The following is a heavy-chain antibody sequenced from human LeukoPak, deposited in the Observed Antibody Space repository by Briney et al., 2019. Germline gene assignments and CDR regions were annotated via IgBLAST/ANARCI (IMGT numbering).Heavy chain of an antibody. CDR3: ARVLRYDDSSGYYAY. J-gene: IGHJ4*02. CDR1: GYTFTGYY. CDR2: INPNSGGT. D-gene: IGHD3-22*01. Sequence: ASVKVSCRASGYTFTGYYMHWVRQAPGQGLEWMGWINPNSGGTNYAQTLQGRVTMTRDTSISIVYMELSGLRTDDTAVYYCARVLRYDDSSGYYAYWGQGTLVTVSS. V-gene: IGHV1-2*02.